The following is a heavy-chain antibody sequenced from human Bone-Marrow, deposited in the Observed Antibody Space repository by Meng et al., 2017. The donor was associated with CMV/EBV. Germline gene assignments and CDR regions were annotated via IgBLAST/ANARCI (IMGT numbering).Heavy chain of an antibody. CDR2: IYPGDSDT. V-gene: IGHV5-51*01. D-gene: IGHD4-11*01. Sequence: KVSCKGSGYSFTSYWIGWVRQMPGKGLEWMGIIYPGDSDTRYSPSFQGQVTISADKSISTAYLQWSSLKASDTAMYYCARQPYSNYDYYYGMAVWGQGTTVTVSS. J-gene: IGHJ6*02. CDR3: ARQPYSNYDYYYGMAV. CDR1: GYSFTSYW.